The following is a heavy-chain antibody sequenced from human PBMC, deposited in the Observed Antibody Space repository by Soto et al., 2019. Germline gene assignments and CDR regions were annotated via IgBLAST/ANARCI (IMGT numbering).Heavy chain of an antibody. CDR1: GYSFAVYW. CDR3: ARQIYDSDTGPNFQYYFDS. D-gene: IGHD3-22*01. V-gene: IGHV5-10-1*01. Sequence: PGESLKISCKGSGYSFAVYWITWVRQKPGKGLEWMGRIDPSDSQTYYSSSFRGHVTISVTKSITTVFLQWSSLRASDTAMYYCARQIYDSDTGPNFQYYFDSWGQGTPVTVSS. CDR2: IDPSDSQT. J-gene: IGHJ4*02.